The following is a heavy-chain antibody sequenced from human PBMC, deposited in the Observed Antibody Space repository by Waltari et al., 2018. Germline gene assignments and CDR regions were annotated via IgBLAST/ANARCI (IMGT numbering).Heavy chain of an antibody. J-gene: IGHJ3*02. CDR3: AREHYDFWSGYPSDAFDI. V-gene: IGHV4-34*01. Sequence: QVQLQQWGAGLLKPSETLSLTCAVYGGSFSGYYWSWIRQPPGKGLEWIGEINHSGSTNYNPSLKSRVTISVDTSKNQFSLKLSSVTAADTAVYYCAREHYDFWSGYPSDAFDIWGQGTMVTVSS. D-gene: IGHD3-3*01. CDR1: GGSFSGYY. CDR2: INHSGST.